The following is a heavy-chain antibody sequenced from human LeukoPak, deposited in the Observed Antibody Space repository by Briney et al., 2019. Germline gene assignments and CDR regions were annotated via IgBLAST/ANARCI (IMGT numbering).Heavy chain of an antibody. CDR1: GGAFSSYA. Sequence: GASVKVSCKASGGAFSSYAISWVRQAPGQGLEWMGGIIPIFGTANYAQKFQGRVTITADESTSTAYMELSSLRSEDTAVYYCASKNYYDSSGYLGYYYYYYGMDVWGQGTTVTVSS. D-gene: IGHD3-22*01. V-gene: IGHV1-69*13. CDR3: ASKNYYDSSGYLGYYYYYYGMDV. J-gene: IGHJ6*02. CDR2: IIPIFGTA.